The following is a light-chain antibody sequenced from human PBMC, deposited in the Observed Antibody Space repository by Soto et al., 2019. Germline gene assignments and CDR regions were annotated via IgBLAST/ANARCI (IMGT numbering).Light chain of an antibody. V-gene: IGKV3-20*01. CDR3: QQYGSSPRVYT. Sequence: EIVLTQSPGTLSLSPGERATLSCRASQSVSSRYLAWYQQRPGQAPRLLIYGASSRATGIPDRFSGRGSGTDFTLTISRLEPEDFAVYYCQQYGSSPRVYTFGQGTKLEIK. J-gene: IGKJ2*01. CDR1: QSVSSRY. CDR2: GAS.